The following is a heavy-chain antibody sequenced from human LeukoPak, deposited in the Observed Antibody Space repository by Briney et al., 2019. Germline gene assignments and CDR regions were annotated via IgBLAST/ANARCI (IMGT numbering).Heavy chain of an antibody. CDR2: INHSGST. J-gene: IGHJ4*02. CDR1: GGSFSGYY. V-gene: IGHV4-34*01. CDR3: ASTNSYGADDY. Sequence: SETLSLTCAVYGGSFSGYYWSWIRQPPGKGLEWIGEINHSGSTNYNPSLKSRVTISVDTSKNQFSLKLSPVTAADTAVYYCASTNSYGADDYWGQGTLVTVSS. D-gene: IGHD5-18*01.